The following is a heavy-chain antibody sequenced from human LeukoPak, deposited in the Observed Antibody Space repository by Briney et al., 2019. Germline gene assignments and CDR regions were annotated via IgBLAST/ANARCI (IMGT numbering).Heavy chain of an antibody. Sequence: SETLSLTCSVSGGSISSYYWSWIRQPPGKGLEWIEYISYSGNTNYNPSLKSRVTISVDTSKNQFSLKLSSVTAADTAVYYCATRSTGVAATFDSWGQGALVTVSS. CDR2: ISYSGNT. CDR1: GGSISSYY. V-gene: IGHV4-59*01. D-gene: IGHD2-15*01. J-gene: IGHJ4*02. CDR3: ATRSTGVAATFDS.